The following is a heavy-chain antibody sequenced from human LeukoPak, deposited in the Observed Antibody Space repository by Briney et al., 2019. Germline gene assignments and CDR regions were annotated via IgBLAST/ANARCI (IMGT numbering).Heavy chain of an antibody. CDR1: GGTFSSYA. D-gene: IGHD1-26*01. CDR2: IIPILGIA. J-gene: IGHJ4*02. Sequence: SVKVSCKASGGTFSSYAISWVRQAPAQRLEWMGRIIPILGIANYAQKFQGRVTITAAKSTSTAYMELSSLRSEDTAVYYCARLSGGSYLVDYWGQGTLVTVSS. V-gene: IGHV1-69*04. CDR3: ARLSGGSYLVDY.